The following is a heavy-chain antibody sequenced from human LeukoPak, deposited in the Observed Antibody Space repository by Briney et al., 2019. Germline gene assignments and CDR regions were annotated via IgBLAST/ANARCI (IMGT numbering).Heavy chain of an antibody. J-gene: IGHJ4*02. CDR2: TYYGGDT. CDR1: GGSISSSSYY. CDR3: ARGGRIVAAGDDFDY. Sequence: SETLSLTCTVSGGSISSSSYYWGWIRQPPGKGLEWIGNTYYGGDTYYNPSLKSRVTISVDTSKNQFSLKLSSVTAADTAVYYCARGGRIVAAGDDFDYWGQGTLVTVSS. D-gene: IGHD6-13*01. V-gene: IGHV4-39*07.